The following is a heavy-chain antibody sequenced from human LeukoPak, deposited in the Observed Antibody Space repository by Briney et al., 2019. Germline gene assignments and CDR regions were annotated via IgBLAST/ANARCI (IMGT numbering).Heavy chain of an antibody. D-gene: IGHD3-22*01. J-gene: IGHJ4*02. CDR2: ISYDGSNK. CDR3: ASSLVVVIGSDY. Sequence: GGSLRLSCAASGFTLSSYAMHWVRQAPGKGLEWVAVISYDGSNKYYADSVKGRFTISRDNSKNTLYLQMNSLRAEDTAVYYCASSLVVVIGSDYWGQGTLVTVSS. V-gene: IGHV3-30*04. CDR1: GFTLSSYA.